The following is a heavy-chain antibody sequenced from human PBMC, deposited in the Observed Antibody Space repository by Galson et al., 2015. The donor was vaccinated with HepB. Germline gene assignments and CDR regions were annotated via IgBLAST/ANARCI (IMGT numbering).Heavy chain of an antibody. Sequence: SVKVSCKASGYTFTGYYMHWVRQAPGQGLEWMGWINPNSGGTNYAQKFQGWVTMTRDTSISTAYMELSRLRSDDTAVYYCARERRGSGWYYYYGMDVWGQGTTVTVSS. CDR3: ARERRGSGWYYYYGMDV. J-gene: IGHJ6*02. D-gene: IGHD6-19*01. V-gene: IGHV1-2*04. CDR2: INPNSGGT. CDR1: GYTFTGYY.